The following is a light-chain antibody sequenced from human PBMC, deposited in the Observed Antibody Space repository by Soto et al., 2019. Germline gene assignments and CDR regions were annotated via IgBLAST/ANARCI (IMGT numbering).Light chain of an antibody. J-gene: IGLJ1*01. Sequence: QSALTQPRSVPGSPGQSVTISCTGTTSDVGGYNYVSWYQQHPGKAPKLMIYEVSNRPSGVSNRFSGSKSGNTASLTISGLQAEDEADYYCSSYTSSSTQVFGTGTKLTVL. CDR1: TSDVGGYNY. CDR2: EVS. V-gene: IGLV2-14*01. CDR3: SSYTSSSTQV.